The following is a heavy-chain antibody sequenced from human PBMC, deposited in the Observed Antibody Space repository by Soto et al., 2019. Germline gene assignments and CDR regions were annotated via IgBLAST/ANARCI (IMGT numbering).Heavy chain of an antibody. D-gene: IGHD3-3*01. CDR1: GFTFSSYG. CDR2: ISYDGSNK. J-gene: IGHJ4*02. V-gene: IGHV3-30*18. Sequence: VGSLRLSCAASGFTFSSYGMHWVRQAPGKGLEWVAVISYDGSNKYYADSVKGRFTISRDNSKNTLYLQMNSLRAEDTAVYYCAKASAIFGVVNPDYWGQGTLVTVSS. CDR3: AKASAIFGVVNPDY.